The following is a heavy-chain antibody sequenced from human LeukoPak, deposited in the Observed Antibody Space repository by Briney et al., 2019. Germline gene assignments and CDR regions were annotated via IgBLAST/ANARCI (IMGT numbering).Heavy chain of an antibody. J-gene: IGHJ4*02. D-gene: IGHD3-16*01. Sequence: KTSETLSLTCTVSGGAINNYYWSWIRQPAGKGLEWIGRIYTRGSTNYNPSLKSRVTISVDTSKNQFSLKLSSVTAADTAVYYCARAGGNYFDYWGQGTLVTVSS. V-gene: IGHV4-4*07. CDR2: IYTRGST. CDR1: GGAINNYY. CDR3: ARAGGNYFDY.